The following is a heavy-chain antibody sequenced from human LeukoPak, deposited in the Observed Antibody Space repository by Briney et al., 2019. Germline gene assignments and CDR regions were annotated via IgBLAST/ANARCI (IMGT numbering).Heavy chain of an antibody. CDR3: ATDYGSGSYYGMDV. CDR1: GYTLTELS. J-gene: IGHJ6*02. CDR2: FVPEDGET. V-gene: IGHV1-24*01. Sequence: ASVKVSCKVSGYTLTELSMHWVRQAPGKGLEWMGGFVPEDGETIYAQKFQGRVTMTEDTSTDTAYMELSSLRSEDTAVYYCATDYGSGSYYGMDVWGQGTTVTVSS. D-gene: IGHD6-19*01.